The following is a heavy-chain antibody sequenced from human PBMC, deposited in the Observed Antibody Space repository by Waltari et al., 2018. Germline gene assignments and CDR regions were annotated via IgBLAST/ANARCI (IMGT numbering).Heavy chain of an antibody. CDR3: ARKALDITIKPPGNAALEI. V-gene: IGHV4-4*02. J-gene: IGHJ3*02. CDR1: GGSNNSYNW. D-gene: IGHD2-2*03. Sequence: QVHLQESGPGGGETSGTLSLTWAGTGGSNNSYNWWPGGGQAPGKGLEWIGDIYHDGTTSYSPSLQGRVTMSVDKSKNQFSLKLNSVTAADTAIYYCARKALDITIKPPGNAALEIWGQGTMVAVSS. CDR2: IYHDGTT.